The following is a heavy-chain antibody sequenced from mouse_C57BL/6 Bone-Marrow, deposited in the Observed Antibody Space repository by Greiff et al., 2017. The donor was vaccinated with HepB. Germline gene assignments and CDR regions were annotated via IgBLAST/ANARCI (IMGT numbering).Heavy chain of an antibody. CDR3: ARERGLGTYYCDY. J-gene: IGHJ2*01. CDR2: ISDGGSYT. CDR1: GFPFSSYA. Sequence: EVQLVESGGGLVKPGGSLKLSCAASGFPFSSYAMSWVRQTPEKRLEWVATISDGGSYTYYPDNVKGRFTISRDNAKNNLYLQMSHLKSEDTAMYYCARERGLGTYYCDYWGQGTTLTVSS. V-gene: IGHV5-4*01. D-gene: IGHD4-1*01.